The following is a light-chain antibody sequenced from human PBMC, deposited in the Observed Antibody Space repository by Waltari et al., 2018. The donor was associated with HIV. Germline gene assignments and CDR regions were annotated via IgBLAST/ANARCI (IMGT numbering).Light chain of an antibody. CDR1: SSDVGGYNY. Sequence: PGQSITISCTGTSSDVGGYNYVSWYQQHPGKAPKLRIYDVSNRHSGVSNRFSGSKSGNTASLTISGLQAEDEADYYCSSYTSSSTLVVFGGGTKLTVL. V-gene: IGLV2-14*04. CDR3: SSYTSSSTLVV. J-gene: IGLJ2*01. CDR2: DVS.